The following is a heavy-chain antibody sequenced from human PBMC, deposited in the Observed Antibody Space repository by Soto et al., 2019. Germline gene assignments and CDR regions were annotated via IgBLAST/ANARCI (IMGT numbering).Heavy chain of an antibody. J-gene: IGHJ6*03. CDR3: TTVGTMVRGVPYYMDV. D-gene: IGHD3-10*01. V-gene: IGHV3-15*01. CDR2: IKSKTDGGTT. CDR1: GFTFSSYA. Sequence: PGGSLRLSCAASGFTFSSYAMSWVRQAPGKGLEWVGRIKSKTDGGTTDYAAPVKGRFTISRDDSKNTLYLQMNSLKTEDTAVYYCTTVGTMVRGVPYYMDVWGKGTTVTVSS.